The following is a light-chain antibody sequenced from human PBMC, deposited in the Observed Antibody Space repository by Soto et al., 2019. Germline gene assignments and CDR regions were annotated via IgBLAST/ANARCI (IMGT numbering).Light chain of an antibody. V-gene: IGLV1-40*01. J-gene: IGLJ3*02. Sequence: QSVLTQPPSVSGAPGQRVTISCTGSSSNIGAGYDVHWYQQLPGTAPKLLIYGNNNRPSGVPDRFSGSKSATSDSLAITWLQAEDEADYYCQSYDSSLSGWVFGGGTKVTVL. CDR2: GNN. CDR1: SSNIGAGYD. CDR3: QSYDSSLSGWV.